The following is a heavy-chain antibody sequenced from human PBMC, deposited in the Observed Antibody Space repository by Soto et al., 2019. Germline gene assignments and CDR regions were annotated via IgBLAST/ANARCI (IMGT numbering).Heavy chain of an antibody. CDR3: ATGGSICRSTGCLDWYLDL. J-gene: IGHJ2*01. CDR2: IHYSGTT. V-gene: IGHV4-4*02. Sequence: QVQLQESGPGLVKPSGTLSLTCAVSSGSISTNNWWSWVRQPPGKGVEWIGEIHYSGTTNENPTLKTRVAGSVDTAKKQCSRRMSPGTASDTAVCYCATGGSICRSTGCLDWYLDLWGRGTLVSVS. CDR1: SGSISTNNW. D-gene: IGHD2-2*01.